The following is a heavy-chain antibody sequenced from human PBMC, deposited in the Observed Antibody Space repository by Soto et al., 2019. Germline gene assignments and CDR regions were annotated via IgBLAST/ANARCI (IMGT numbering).Heavy chain of an antibody. CDR1: GFSLTTSGEA. J-gene: IGHJ6*03. CDR2: IYWDDDQ. V-gene: IGHV2-5*02. CDR3: AHIPGSGQLLYSYYYYMDV. Sequence: QITLKESGPTLVKPTQTLTLTCTFSGFSLTTSGEAVGWIRQPPGKALEWLALIYWDDDQRSSPSLKRRLTIPKDTSKNPVVLTLTNMDPVDTATYYCAHIPGSGQLLYSYYYYMDVWGKGTTVTVSS. D-gene: IGHD3-10*01.